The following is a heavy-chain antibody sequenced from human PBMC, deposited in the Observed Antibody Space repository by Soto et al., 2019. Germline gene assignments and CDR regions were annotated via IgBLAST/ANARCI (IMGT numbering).Heavy chain of an antibody. V-gene: IGHV1-69*01. D-gene: IGHD2-2*01. Sequence: QVQLVQSGAEVKKPGSSVKVSCKASGGTFSSYAISWVRQAPGQGREWMGGIIPIFGTANYAQKFQGRVTITADESTSTAYMELSSLRSEDTAVYYCARGQYQLLTGDYYYYGMDVWGQGTTVTVSS. CDR1: GGTFSSYA. CDR3: ARGQYQLLTGDYYYYGMDV. J-gene: IGHJ6*02. CDR2: IIPIFGTA.